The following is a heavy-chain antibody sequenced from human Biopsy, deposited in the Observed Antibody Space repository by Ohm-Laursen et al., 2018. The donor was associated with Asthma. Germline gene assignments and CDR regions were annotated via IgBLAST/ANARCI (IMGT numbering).Heavy chain of an antibody. J-gene: IGHJ4*01. CDR2: IKEDGSEK. D-gene: IGHD3-22*01. V-gene: IGHV3-7*05. Sequence: SLRLSCAASGFTFSTSWMTWVRQAPGKGLEWVANIKEDGSEKNYVDSVKGRFTISRDNAKNSLYPQMQSLRPEDTAFYYCAKSADYYDSTDYLDFWGRGTLVTVSS. CDR3: AKSADYYDSTDYLDF. CDR1: GFTFSTSW.